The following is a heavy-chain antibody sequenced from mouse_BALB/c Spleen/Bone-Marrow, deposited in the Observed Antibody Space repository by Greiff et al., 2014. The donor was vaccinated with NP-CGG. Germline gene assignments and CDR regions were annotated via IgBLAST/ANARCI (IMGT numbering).Heavy chain of an antibody. J-gene: IGHJ2*01. Sequence: VQLQQSGSVLVRPGASVRLSCKTSGNTFTSSWMHWAKQRPGQGLEWIGEIHPNSANTNYNEKFKGKATLTVDTSSGTAYVDLSSLTSEDSAVYYCARHHRYAYYFDYWGQGTTLTVSS. V-gene: IGHV1S130*01. D-gene: IGHD2-14*01. CDR2: IHPNSANT. CDR3: ARHHRYAYYFDY. CDR1: GNTFTSSW.